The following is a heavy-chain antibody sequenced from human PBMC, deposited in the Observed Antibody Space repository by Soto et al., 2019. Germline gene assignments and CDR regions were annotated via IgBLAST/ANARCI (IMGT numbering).Heavy chain of an antibody. Sequence: GESLKISCKGSGYSFTTYWISWVRQMPGKGLEWMGRIDPSDSYTNYSPSFQGHVTISADKPISTAYLQWSSLKASDTAMYYCARLGIAAAGNPGPWGQGTLVTVSS. CDR1: GYSFTTYW. D-gene: IGHD6-13*01. CDR3: ARLGIAAAGNPGP. V-gene: IGHV5-10-1*01. J-gene: IGHJ5*02. CDR2: IDPSDSYT.